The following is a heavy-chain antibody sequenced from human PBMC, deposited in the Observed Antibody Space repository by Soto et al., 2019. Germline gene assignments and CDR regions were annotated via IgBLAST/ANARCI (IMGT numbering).Heavy chain of an antibody. D-gene: IGHD5-12*01. J-gene: IGHJ4*02. CDR1: GGTFSSYA. V-gene: IGHV1-69*12. Sequence: QVQLVQSGAEVRQPASSVKVSCKTSGGTFSSYAISWVRQAPGQGLEWMGGIVPIVDTSTYAQKFQGRVTITADESTSPVHMELSSLRSDDTAVYYCVRVVAIPGYPDNWGQGTLVTVSS. CDR2: IVPIVDTS. CDR3: VRVVAIPGYPDN.